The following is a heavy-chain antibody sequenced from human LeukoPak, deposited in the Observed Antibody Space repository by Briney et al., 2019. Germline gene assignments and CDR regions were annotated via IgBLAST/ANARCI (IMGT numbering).Heavy chain of an antibody. CDR3: AKNLIRGATNWFDP. CDR2: ISGSTGGT. CDR1: GFTLRSYA. V-gene: IGHV3-23*01. J-gene: IGHJ5*02. D-gene: IGHD3-10*01. Sequence: GGSLRLSCEVSGFTLRSYAMSWVRQAPGKGLKWVSVISGSTGGTHFADSVKGRFTISRDNSKNTLYLQMSSLRAEDTAVYYCAKNLIRGATNWFDPWGQGTLVTVSS.